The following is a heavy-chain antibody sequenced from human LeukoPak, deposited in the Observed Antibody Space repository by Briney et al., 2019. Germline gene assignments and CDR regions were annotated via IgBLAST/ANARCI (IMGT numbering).Heavy chain of an antibody. J-gene: IGHJ4*02. Sequence: GASVKVSCKVSGHTLTELSMHWVRQAPGKGLEWMGGFDPEDGETIYAQKFQGRVTMTEDTSTDTAYMELSSLRSEDTAVYYCATRSLWSRRFDYWGQGTLVTVAS. CDR2: FDPEDGET. V-gene: IGHV1-24*01. CDR3: ATRSLWSRRFDY. CDR1: GHTLTELS. D-gene: IGHD3-10*01.